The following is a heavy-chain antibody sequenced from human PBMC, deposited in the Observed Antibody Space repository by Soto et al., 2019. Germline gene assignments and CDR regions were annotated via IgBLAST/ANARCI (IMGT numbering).Heavy chain of an antibody. Sequence: SDTLSLTCTVSGGSISSGGYYWSWIRQHPGKGLEWIGYIYYSGSTYYNPSLKSRVTISVDTSKNQFSLKLSSVTAADTAVYYCARYGGNSVGYFDYWGQGTLVTVSS. V-gene: IGHV4-31*03. CDR1: GGSISSGGYY. J-gene: IGHJ4*02. CDR2: IYYSGST. CDR3: ARYGGNSVGYFDY. D-gene: IGHD2-21*02.